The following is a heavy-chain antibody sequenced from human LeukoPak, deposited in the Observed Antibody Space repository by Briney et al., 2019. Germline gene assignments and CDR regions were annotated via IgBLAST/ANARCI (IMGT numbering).Heavy chain of an antibody. CDR2: IYYSGST. J-gene: IGHJ5*02. D-gene: IGHD2-2*01. V-gene: IGHV4-59*01. CDR1: GGSISSYY. CDR3: ARGGYQLLYWFDP. Sequence: SETLSLTCTVSGGSISSYYWSWIRQPPGKGLEWIGYIYYSGSTNYNPSLKSRVTMSLDTSKNQFSLKLSSVTAADTAVYYCARGGYQLLYWFDPWGQETLVTVSS.